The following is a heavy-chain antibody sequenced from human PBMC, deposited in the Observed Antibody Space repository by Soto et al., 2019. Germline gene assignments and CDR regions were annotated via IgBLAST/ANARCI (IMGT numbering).Heavy chain of an antibody. CDR1: GGTFSSYA. Sequence: EASVKVSCKASGGTFSSYAISWVRQAPGQGLEWMGGIIPIFGTANYAQKFQGRVTITADESTSTAYMELSSLRSEDTAVYYCATGVGATDYYYYGMDVWGQGTTVTVSS. J-gene: IGHJ6*01. V-gene: IGHV1-69*13. CDR3: ATGVGATDYYYYGMDV. CDR2: IIPIFGTA. D-gene: IGHD1-26*01.